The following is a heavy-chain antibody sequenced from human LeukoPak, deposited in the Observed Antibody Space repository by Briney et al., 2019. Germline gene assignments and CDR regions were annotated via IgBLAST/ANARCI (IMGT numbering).Heavy chain of an antibody. CDR2: ISWNSGSI. J-gene: IGHJ4*02. V-gene: IGHV3-9*01. CDR3: AKGTTVTTYTVVDY. D-gene: IGHD4-17*01. Sequence: PGGSLRLSCAASGFTFDDYAMHWVRQAPGKGLEWVSGISWNSGSIGYADSVEGRFTISRDNAKNSLYLQMNSLRAEDTALYYCAKGTTVTTYTVVDYWGQGTLVTVSS. CDR1: GFTFDDYA.